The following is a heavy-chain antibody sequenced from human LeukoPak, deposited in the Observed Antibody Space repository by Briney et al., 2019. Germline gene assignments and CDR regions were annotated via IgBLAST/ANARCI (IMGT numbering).Heavy chain of an antibody. D-gene: IGHD3-10*01. Sequence: SETLSLTCTVSGVSISSYYWSWVRQPPGKGLEWGGYIYYSGSTNYTPSLKSRVTISVDTSKNQFSLKLSSVTAADTAVYYCARSMVRGVISYYYYYMDVWGKGTTVTIS. CDR2: IYYSGST. J-gene: IGHJ6*03. CDR1: GVSISSYY. CDR3: ARSMVRGVISYYYYYMDV. V-gene: IGHV4-59*01.